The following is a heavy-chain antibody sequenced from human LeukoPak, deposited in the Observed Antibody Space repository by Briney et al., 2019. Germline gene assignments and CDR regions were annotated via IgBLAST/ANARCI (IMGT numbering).Heavy chain of an antibody. CDR3: ARVPEYSSSWYSPSGWFDP. CDR2: IYYSGST. V-gene: IGHV4-61*08. J-gene: IGHJ5*02. D-gene: IGHD6-13*01. Sequence: PSETLSLTCAVSGGSISSGGYSWSWIRQPPGKGLEWIGYIYYSGSTNYNPSLKSRVTISVDTSKNQFSLKLSSVTAADTAVYYCARVPEYSSSWYSPSGWFDPWGQGTLVTVSS. CDR1: GGSISSGGYS.